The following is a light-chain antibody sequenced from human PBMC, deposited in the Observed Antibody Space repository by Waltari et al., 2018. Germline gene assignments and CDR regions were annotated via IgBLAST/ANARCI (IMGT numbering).Light chain of an antibody. CDR2: GNT. CDR1: SANIGADYD. CDR3: QSSDSSLSAHVL. J-gene: IGLJ2*01. V-gene: IGLV1-40*01. Sequence: QSVLTQPPSVSVAPGQRVTISCTGSSANIGADYDLPCYQQLPGTAPKPLIYGNTNRPSGVPDRFSGSKSGTSASLTITGLQPEDEADYYCQSSDSSLSAHVLFGTGTKLTVL.